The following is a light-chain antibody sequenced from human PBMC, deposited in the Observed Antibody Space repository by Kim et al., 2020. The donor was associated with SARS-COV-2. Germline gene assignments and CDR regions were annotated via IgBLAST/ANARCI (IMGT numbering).Light chain of an antibody. Sequence: EIVMTQSPATLSVSPGERATLSCRASQSVSSNLAWYQHKPGQAPRLLINGASTRATGIPARFSGSGSGTEFTLTISSLQSEDSAVYYCQQYNKWPLTFGGGTKVDIK. V-gene: IGKV3-15*01. CDR3: QQYNKWPLT. CDR1: QSVSSN. CDR2: GAS. J-gene: IGKJ4*01.